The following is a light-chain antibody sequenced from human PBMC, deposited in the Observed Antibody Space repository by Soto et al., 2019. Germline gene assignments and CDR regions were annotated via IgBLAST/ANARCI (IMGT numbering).Light chain of an antibody. Sequence: DIVMTQSPDSLAMSLGERATINCKSSQSGLYTLNKRNYLSWYQQKPGQPPKLLIYWAYTRDSGVPDRFSGSGSGTEFTLTISSLQAEDAAVYYCQQYYATPTITFGQGTRLEIK. CDR3: QQYYATPTIT. V-gene: IGKV4-1*01. CDR1: QSGLYTLNKRNY. CDR2: WAY. J-gene: IGKJ5*01.